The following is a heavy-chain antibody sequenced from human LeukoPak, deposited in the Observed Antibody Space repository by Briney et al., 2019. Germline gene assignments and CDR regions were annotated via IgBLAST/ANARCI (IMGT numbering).Heavy chain of an antibody. CDR1: GFPFIEYS. V-gene: IGHV3-48*01. CDR2: IGIDSGNT. J-gene: IGHJ4*02. CDR3: ARDHNYAFDN. Sequence: PGGSLRLSCTASGFPFIEYSTNWVRQAPGKGLEWIAYIGIDSGNTKYADSVRGRFTISADKTKNSLYLQMNSLRVDDTAVYYCARDHNYAFDNWGQGTLVSVAS. D-gene: IGHD1-1*01.